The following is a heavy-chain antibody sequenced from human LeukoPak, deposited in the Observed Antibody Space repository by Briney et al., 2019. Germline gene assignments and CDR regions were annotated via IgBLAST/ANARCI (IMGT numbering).Heavy chain of an antibody. CDR3: ASAVDTAMVTAPYYYGMDV. CDR1: GGTFSSYA. D-gene: IGHD5-18*01. CDR2: IIPIFGTA. Sequence: SVKVSCKASGGTFSSYAISWVRQAPGQGLEWMGGIIPIFGTANYAQKFQGRVTITADESTSTAYMELSSLRSEDTAVYYCASAVDTAMVTAPYYYGMDVWGQGTTVTVSS. V-gene: IGHV1-69*13. J-gene: IGHJ6*02.